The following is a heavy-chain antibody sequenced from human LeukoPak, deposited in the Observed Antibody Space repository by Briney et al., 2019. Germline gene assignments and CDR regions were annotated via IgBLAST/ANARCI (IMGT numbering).Heavy chain of an antibody. CDR1: GFTFSSYA. D-gene: IGHD2-2*01. V-gene: IGHV3-23*01. Sequence: GGSLRHSCAASGFTFSSYAMSWVRQAPGKGLEWVSAISGSGGSTYYADSVKGRFTISRDNSKNTLYLQMNSLRAEDTAVYYCAKGLFHCSSTSCYVDYYYYGMDVWGQGTTVTVSS. CDR2: ISGSGGST. CDR3: AKGLFHCSSTSCYVDYYYYGMDV. J-gene: IGHJ6*02.